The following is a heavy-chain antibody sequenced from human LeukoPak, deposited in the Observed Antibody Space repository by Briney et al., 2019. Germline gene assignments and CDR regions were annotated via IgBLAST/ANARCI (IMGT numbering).Heavy chain of an antibody. J-gene: IGHJ4*02. D-gene: IGHD3-22*01. Sequence: ASVKVSCKASGYTFTGYYMHWVRQAPGQGLGWMGWINPNSGGTNYAQKFQGRVTMTRDTSISTAYMELSRLRSDDTAVYYCARAPYYYDSSGYYIYWGQGTLVTVSS. CDR3: ARAPYYYDSSGYYIY. CDR1: GYTFTGYY. V-gene: IGHV1-2*02. CDR2: INPNSGGT.